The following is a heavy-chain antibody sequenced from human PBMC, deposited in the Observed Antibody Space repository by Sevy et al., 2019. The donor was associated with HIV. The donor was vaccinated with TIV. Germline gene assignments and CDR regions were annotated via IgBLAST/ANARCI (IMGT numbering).Heavy chain of an antibody. D-gene: IGHD2-21*02. CDR2: IFTDGKTK. V-gene: IGHV3-33*01. CDR3: ARESGSDWYLDY. J-gene: IGHJ4*02. Sequence: GGSLRLSCKASGFIFSRYGVHWVRQAPGKGLEWVASIFTDGKTKYYRDPVKGRFTISRDDSKNTLYLQMDSLRAEDTAVYYCARESGSDWYLDYWGQGTLVTVSS. CDR1: GFIFSRYG.